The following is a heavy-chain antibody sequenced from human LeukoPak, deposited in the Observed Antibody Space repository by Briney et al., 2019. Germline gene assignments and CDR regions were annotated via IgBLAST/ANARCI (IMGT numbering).Heavy chain of an antibody. Sequence: RASLTLSCKASGYTFTSYGISWVRQAPGHGLEWMGWISAYNGNTNYAQKLQGRVTMTTDTSTSTAYMQLRSLRSDDTAVYYCARVVANYYYSSTDVWGKGTTLTVSS. J-gene: IGHJ6*03. D-gene: IGHD2-15*01. V-gene: IGHV1-18*01. CDR1: GYTFTSYG. CDR3: ARVVANYYYSSTDV. CDR2: ISAYNGNT.